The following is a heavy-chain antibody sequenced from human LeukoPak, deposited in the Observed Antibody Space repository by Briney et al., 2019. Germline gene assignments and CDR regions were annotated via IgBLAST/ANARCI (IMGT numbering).Heavy chain of an antibody. Sequence: GESLKISCKGSGYSFPNYLIAWVRQMPGKGLEWMGIVYPGDSDARYSPSFQGQVTISADKSISTAYLQWSSLKASDTAMYYCARHYYDSPGGAFDIWGQGTMVTVSS. CDR3: ARHYYDSPGGAFDI. CDR1: GYSFPNYL. J-gene: IGHJ3*02. V-gene: IGHV5-51*01. D-gene: IGHD3-22*01. CDR2: VYPGDSDA.